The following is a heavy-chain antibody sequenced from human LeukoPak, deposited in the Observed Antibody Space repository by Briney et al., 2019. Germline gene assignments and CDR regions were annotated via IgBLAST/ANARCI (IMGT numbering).Heavy chain of an antibody. Sequence: SVKVSCKASGGNFSTFAINWVRQAPGQGLEWMGNFIPNFGTANYAQKFQDRVTITADDSTNTAYMELSSLRSEDTAVYYCARDLTGFDIWGQGTMVTVSS. CDR2: FIPNFGTA. CDR1: GGNFSTFA. CDR3: ARDLTGFDI. V-gene: IGHV1-69*13. J-gene: IGHJ3*02.